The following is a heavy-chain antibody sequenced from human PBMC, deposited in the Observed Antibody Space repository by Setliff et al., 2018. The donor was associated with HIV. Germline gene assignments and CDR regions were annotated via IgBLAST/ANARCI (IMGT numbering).Heavy chain of an antibody. J-gene: IGHJ3*01. CDR1: GFTFTRNW. V-gene: IGHV3-15*01. CDR2: IKSENDGGTT. D-gene: IGHD6-6*01. CDR3: ARDIPPEYPGFDL. Sequence: PGGSLRLSCAASGFTFTRNWMSWVRQAPGEGLEWVGRIKSENDGGTTDYAAPVKGRFTISRDNAKRSLYLQMNSLRVEDTAVYYCARDIPPEYPGFDLWGQGTVVTVSS.